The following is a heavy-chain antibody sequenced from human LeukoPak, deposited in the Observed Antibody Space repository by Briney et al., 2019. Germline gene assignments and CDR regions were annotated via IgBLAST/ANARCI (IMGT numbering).Heavy chain of an antibody. CDR3: ARQVSRGYSFGYYYYYYMDV. CDR1: GGSISSSDYY. D-gene: IGHD5-18*01. V-gene: IGHV4-39*01. CDR2: IYYSGST. J-gene: IGHJ6*03. Sequence: SETLSLTCTVSGGSISSSDYYWGWIRQPPGKGLEWIGSIYYSGSTYYNPSLKSRVTIFVDTSKNQFSLKLSSVTAADTAVYYCARQVSRGYSFGYYYYYYMDVWGKGTTVTVSS.